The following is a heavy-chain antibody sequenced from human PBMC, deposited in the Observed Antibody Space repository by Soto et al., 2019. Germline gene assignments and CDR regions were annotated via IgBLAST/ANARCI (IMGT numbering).Heavy chain of an antibody. CDR2: IKSKTDGGTT. D-gene: IGHD6-19*01. Sequence: EVQLLESGGGWVNPGGSFRFPCAASGFTFINAWLSWVRQAPGKGLEWVGRIKSKTDGGTTDYAAPVKGRFTISRDDSKNTLYLQMNSLKTEDTAVYYCTTASIAVAGTGAFDIWGQGTMVTVSS. J-gene: IGHJ3*02. CDR1: GFTFINAW. CDR3: TTASIAVAGTGAFDI. V-gene: IGHV3-15*01.